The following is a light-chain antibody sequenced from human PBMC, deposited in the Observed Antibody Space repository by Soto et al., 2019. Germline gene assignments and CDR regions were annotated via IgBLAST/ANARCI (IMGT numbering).Light chain of an antibody. CDR3: QPHNNWPLT. Sequence: EIVMTQSPATLSVSPGERATLSFRASQSGNHYLAWYQQKPGQAPRLLIYTVSTRATGIPARFSGSGSGTEFTLTISSLQSEDVAVYYCQPHNNWPLTFGGGTAVEIK. V-gene: IGKV3-15*01. CDR1: QSGNHY. J-gene: IGKJ4*01. CDR2: TVS.